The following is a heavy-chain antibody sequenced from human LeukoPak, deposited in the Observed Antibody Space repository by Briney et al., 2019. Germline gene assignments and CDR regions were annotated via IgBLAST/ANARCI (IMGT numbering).Heavy chain of an antibody. V-gene: IGHV3-66*01. J-gene: IGHJ4*02. CDR2: IYSGGST. CDR1: GFTVSTNY. CDR3: ARTSYGSGSYSDY. D-gene: IGHD3-10*01. Sequence: GGSLRLSCAASGFTVSTNYMTWVRQAPGKGLEWVSVIYSGGSTYYADSVKGRFTISRDNSKNTLYLQMNSLRAEDTAVYYCARTSYGSGSYSDYWGQGTLVTVSS.